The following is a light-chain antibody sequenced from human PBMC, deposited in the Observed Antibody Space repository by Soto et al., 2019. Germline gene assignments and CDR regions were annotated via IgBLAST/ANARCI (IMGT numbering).Light chain of an antibody. CDR1: QGISNY. Sequence: DIQMTQSPSSLSASVGDRVTITCRASQGISNYLAWYQQKPGKVPKLLIYAASTLQSGVPSRFSGSGSGTDFTLTIISLPPEDVATYYCQKYTSASWTFGRGTKLEIK. CDR2: AAS. V-gene: IGKV1-27*01. J-gene: IGKJ1*01. CDR3: QKYTSASWT.